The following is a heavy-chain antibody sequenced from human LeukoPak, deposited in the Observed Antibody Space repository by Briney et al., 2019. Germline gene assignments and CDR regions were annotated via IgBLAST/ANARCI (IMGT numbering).Heavy chain of an antibody. CDR2: IKSITDGGTT. CDR3: ATDRPYFDLLAGDYITSFFES. CDR1: GFTFSDAW. D-gene: IGHD3-9*01. J-gene: IGHJ1*01. V-gene: IGHV3-15*01. Sequence: GGSLRLSCAASGFTFSDAWMSWVRQAPGKGLEWVGRIKSITDGGTTDYAAPVKGRFTISRDDSKNTVYLQMDSLKAGDTAFYYCATDRPYFDLLAGDYITSFFESWGQGTLVTVSS.